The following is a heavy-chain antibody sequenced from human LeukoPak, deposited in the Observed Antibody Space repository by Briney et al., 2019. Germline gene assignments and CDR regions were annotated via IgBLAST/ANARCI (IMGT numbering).Heavy chain of an antibody. V-gene: IGHV4-39*01. Sequence: SETLSLTCTVSGGSISSSSYYWGWIRQPPGKGLERIGSIYYSGSTYYNPSLKSRVTISVDTSKNQFSLKLSSVTAADTAVYYCARTMVRGVILYYFDYWGQGTLVTVSS. CDR3: ARTMVRGVILYYFDY. D-gene: IGHD3-10*01. CDR1: GGSISSSSYY. CDR2: IYYSGST. J-gene: IGHJ4*02.